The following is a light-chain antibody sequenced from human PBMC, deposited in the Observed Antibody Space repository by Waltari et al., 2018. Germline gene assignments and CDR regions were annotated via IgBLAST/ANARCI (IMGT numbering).Light chain of an antibody. J-gene: IGKJ2*01. CDR1: QSISTW. CDR2: KAS. CDR3: QQYNSYHT. Sequence: DIQKTQSPSTLSASVGDRITITCRASQSISTWLAWYQQKPGKAPKLLIYKASNLESGVPSRFSGSGSGTEFTLTISSLQPDDFATYYCQQYNSYHTFGQGTKLEIK. V-gene: IGKV1-5*03.